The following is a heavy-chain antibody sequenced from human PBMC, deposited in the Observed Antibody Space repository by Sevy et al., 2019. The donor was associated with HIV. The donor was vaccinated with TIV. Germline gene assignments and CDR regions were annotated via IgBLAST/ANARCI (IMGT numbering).Heavy chain of an antibody. J-gene: IGHJ3*02. D-gene: IGHD4-4*01. CDR2: IQYDGSNK. Sequence: GGSLRLSCAASGFSYSSYGMHWVRQAPGKGLEWVAYIQYDGSNKDYADSVKGRFTISRDNSKNTLDLQMNSLRVEDTALYHCARRKSTVITGNAFDIWGQGTMVTVSS. V-gene: IGHV3-30*02. CDR3: ARRKSTVITGNAFDI. CDR1: GFSYSSYG.